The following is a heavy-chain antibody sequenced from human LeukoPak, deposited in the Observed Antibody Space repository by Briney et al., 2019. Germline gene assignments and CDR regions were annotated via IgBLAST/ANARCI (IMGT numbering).Heavy chain of an antibody. Sequence: PSGTLSLTCAVSGGSISSSNWWSWVRQPPGKGLEWIGEIYHSGSTNYNPSLKSRVTISVDTSKNQFSLKLSSVTAADTAVYYCASWDYYGSGSPEYWGQGTLVTVSS. CDR3: ASWDYYGSGSPEY. J-gene: IGHJ4*02. CDR2: IYHSGST. V-gene: IGHV4-4*02. CDR1: GGSISSSNW. D-gene: IGHD3-10*01.